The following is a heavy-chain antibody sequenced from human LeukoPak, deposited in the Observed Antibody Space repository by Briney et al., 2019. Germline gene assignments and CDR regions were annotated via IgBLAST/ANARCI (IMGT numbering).Heavy chain of an antibody. D-gene: IGHD1-1*01. CDR1: GFTFSSYG. V-gene: IGHV3-30*18. CDR3: AKDLRYSWNLGNAFDI. J-gene: IGHJ3*02. CDR2: ISYDGSNK. Sequence: GALRLSCAASGFTFSSYGMHWVRQAPGKGLEWVAVISYDGSNKYYADSVKGRFTISRDNSKNTPYLQMNSLGAEDTAVYYCAKDLRYSWNLGNAFDIWGQGTMVTVSS.